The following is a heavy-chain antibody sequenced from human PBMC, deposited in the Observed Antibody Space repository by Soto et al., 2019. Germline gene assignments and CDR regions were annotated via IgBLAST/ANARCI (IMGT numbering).Heavy chain of an antibody. Sequence: QVQLVESGGGLVKPGGSLRLSCAASGFTFSDYYMSWIRQAPGKGLEWVSYISSSGSTIYYADSVKGRFSISRDNAKNSLYLPINSLRAEDTAVYYCASPTVTPHYGIDVWGQGTTVTVSS. D-gene: IGHD4-17*01. CDR3: ASPTVTPHYGIDV. V-gene: IGHV3-11*01. CDR2: ISSSGSTI. J-gene: IGHJ6*02. CDR1: GFTFSDYY.